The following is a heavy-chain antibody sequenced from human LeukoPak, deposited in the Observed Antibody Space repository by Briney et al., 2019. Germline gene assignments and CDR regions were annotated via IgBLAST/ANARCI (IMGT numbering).Heavy chain of an antibody. Sequence: PGGSLRLSCAASGFTFSSYWMNWVRQAPGKGLEWVSSIGSSSNYIYYSDSVKGRFTISRDNANNPLFLQMNSLRVEDTALYYCVRDAASPDFWGQGTLVTVSS. CDR3: VRDAASPDF. V-gene: IGHV3-21*01. J-gene: IGHJ4*02. CDR1: GFTFSSYW. CDR2: IGSSSNYI. D-gene: IGHD6-25*01.